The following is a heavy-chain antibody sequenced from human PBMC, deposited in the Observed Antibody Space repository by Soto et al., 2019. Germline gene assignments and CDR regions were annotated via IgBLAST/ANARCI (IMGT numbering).Heavy chain of an antibody. J-gene: IGHJ4*02. CDR1: GFTFGDYA. CDR3: AKSHTTSGWYVTTDY. CDR2: ISWNSGSI. D-gene: IGHD6-19*01. Sequence: SLKLSCAASGFTFGDYAMQLVRQAPGKGLEWVSAISWNSGSIDYADSVKGRFTISRDNAKNSLYLQMNSLRAEDTALYYCAKSHTTSGWYVTTDYWGQGTRVTVSS. V-gene: IGHV3-9*01.